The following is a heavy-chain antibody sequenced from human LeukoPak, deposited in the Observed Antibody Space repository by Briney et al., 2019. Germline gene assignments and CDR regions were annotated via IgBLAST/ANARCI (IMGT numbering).Heavy chain of an antibody. CDR1: GFTFSGFA. J-gene: IGHJ4*02. D-gene: IGHD3-16*01. V-gene: IGHV3-23*01. Sequence: GGPLRPSCAASGFTFSGFAMSWIRQAPGKGLEWVSSISRSGESTFYADSVRGRFTISRDNSKNTVSLQMESLRAEDTALYYCAKDYAVGSIDYWGQGTLVTVSS. CDR2: ISRSGEST. CDR3: AKDYAVGSIDY.